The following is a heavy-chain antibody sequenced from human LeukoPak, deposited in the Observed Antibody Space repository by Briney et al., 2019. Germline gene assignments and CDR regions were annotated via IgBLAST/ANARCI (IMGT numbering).Heavy chain of an antibody. CDR1: GYRFISYW. J-gene: IGHJ4*02. Sequence: GESLKISCKGSGYRFISYWIGWVRQMPGKGLEWMGIIYPGDSNTSYSPSFQGQVTISADKSISTAYLQWSSLKASDTAMYYCARQVGATLYFDYWGQGTQVTVSS. D-gene: IGHD1-26*01. V-gene: IGHV5-51*01. CDR3: ARQVGATLYFDY. CDR2: IYPGDSNT.